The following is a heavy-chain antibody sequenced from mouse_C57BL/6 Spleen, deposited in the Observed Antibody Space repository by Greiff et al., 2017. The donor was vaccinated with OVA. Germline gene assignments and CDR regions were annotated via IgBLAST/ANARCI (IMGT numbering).Heavy chain of an antibody. J-gene: IGHJ1*03. CDR3: ARSGGSYWYFDV. CDR1: GFSLSTSGMG. Sequence: QVQLKESGPGILQPSQTLSLTCSFSGFSLSTSGMGVSWIRQPPGKGLEWLAHIYWDDDKCYNPSLKSRPTISKDTSRNQVFLKITSVDTADTATYYCARSGGSYWYFDVWGTGTTVTVSS. D-gene: IGHD1-1*02. CDR2: IYWDDDK. V-gene: IGHV8-12*01.